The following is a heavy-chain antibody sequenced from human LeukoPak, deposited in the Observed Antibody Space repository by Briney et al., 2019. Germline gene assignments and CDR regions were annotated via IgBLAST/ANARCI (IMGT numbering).Heavy chain of an antibody. Sequence: PSETLSLTCAVSGGSISGGGYSWSWIRQPPGKGLEWIGYIFYSGSTYYNPSLKSRVTISVDTSKNQFSLKLSSVTAADTAVYYCARPRVRGIIIRGFDYWGQGTLVTVSS. CDR2: IFYSGST. V-gene: IGHV4-30-4*07. CDR3: ARPRVRGIIIRGFDY. J-gene: IGHJ4*02. CDR1: GGSISGGGYS. D-gene: IGHD3-10*01.